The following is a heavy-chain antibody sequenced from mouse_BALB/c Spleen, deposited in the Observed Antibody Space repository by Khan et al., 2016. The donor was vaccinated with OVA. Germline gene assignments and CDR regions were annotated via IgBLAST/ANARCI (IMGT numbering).Heavy chain of an antibody. J-gene: IGHJ1*01. Sequence: EVQLLESGPGLVKPSQTVSLTCTVTGISITTGNFRWSCMRQFPGNKLEWIGNIYYSGTDTYNPFPTSRTTNTSDTSKNLFFLEMSPLTAEDTATYYCARDYDSRYRFFDVWGQGTTVTVSS. CDR2: IYYSGTD. CDR3: ARDYDSRYRFFDV. CDR1: GISITTGNFR. D-gene: IGHD1-1*01. V-gene: IGHV3-5*02.